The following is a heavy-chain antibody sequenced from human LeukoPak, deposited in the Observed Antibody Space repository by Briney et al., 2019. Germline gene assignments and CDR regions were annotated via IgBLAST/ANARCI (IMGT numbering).Heavy chain of an antibody. CDR3: ARYHYYYGMDG. J-gene: IGHJ6*02. CDR1: GFTVSSNY. CDR2: IYSGGST. Sequence: GGSLRLSCAASGFTVSSNYMSWVRQAPGKGLEWVSVIYSGGSTYYADSVKGRFTISRDNSKNTLYLQMNSLRAEDTAVYYCARYHYYYGMDGWGQGTTVTVSS. V-gene: IGHV3-66*01.